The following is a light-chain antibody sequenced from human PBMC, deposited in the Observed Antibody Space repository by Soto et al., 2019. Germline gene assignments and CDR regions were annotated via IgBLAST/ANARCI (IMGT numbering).Light chain of an antibody. CDR3: QQYNRYSSYT. J-gene: IGKJ2*01. CDR1: QTVSSW. CDR2: KAS. V-gene: IGKV1-5*03. Sequence: DIQMTQFPSTLSVSIGDRVTITCRASQTVSSWLAWYQQKPGKAPKLLIYKASTLETGVPSRFSGSGSGTDFTLTISSLQPDDFATYYCQQYNRYSSYTFGQGTRLEIK.